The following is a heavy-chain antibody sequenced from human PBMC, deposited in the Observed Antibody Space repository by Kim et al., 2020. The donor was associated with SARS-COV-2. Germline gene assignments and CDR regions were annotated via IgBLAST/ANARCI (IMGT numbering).Heavy chain of an antibody. CDR3: ASHADDILTGYSNFDY. D-gene: IGHD3-9*01. Sequence: LKSRVTISVDTSKNQFSLKLSSVTAADTAVYYCASHADDILTGYSNFDYWGQGTLVTVSS. J-gene: IGHJ4*02. V-gene: IGHV4-39*07.